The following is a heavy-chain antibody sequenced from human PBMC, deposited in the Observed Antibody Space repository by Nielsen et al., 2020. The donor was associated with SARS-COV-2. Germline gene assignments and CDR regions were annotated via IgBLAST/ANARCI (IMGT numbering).Heavy chain of an antibody. CDR3: ARRQIQLWGQSGGMDV. J-gene: IGHJ6*02. CDR1: GFTFSSYA. V-gene: IGHV3-33*08. Sequence: GGSLRLSCAASGFTFSSYAMHWVRQAPGKGLEWVAVIWYDGSNKYYADSVKGRFTIPRDNSKNTLYLQMNSLRAEDTAVYYCARRQIQLWGQSGGMDVWGQGTTVTVSS. D-gene: IGHD5-18*01. CDR2: IWYDGSNK.